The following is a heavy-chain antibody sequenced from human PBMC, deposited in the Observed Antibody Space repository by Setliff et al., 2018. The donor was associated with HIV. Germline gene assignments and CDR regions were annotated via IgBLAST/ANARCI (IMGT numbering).Heavy chain of an antibody. Sequence: SETLSLTCTVSGASISSHNYYWGWIRQTPGKGLEWIASIRSSGDTYYNPSLQSRVIISVDTSNNQISLKLTSVTAADTAVYYCTIPASSLAPNWGRGTQVTVS. CDR1: GASISSHNYY. V-gene: IGHV4-39*01. J-gene: IGHJ4*02. CDR2: IRSSGDT. CDR3: TIPASSLAPN.